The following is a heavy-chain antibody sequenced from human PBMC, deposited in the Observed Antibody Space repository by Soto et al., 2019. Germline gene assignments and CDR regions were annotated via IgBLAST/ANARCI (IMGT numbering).Heavy chain of an antibody. J-gene: IGHJ4*02. CDR3: ARVPRFDTWYFDY. CDR1: GFSVNTHV. D-gene: IGHD2-2*02. V-gene: IGHV3-33*01. Sequence: QVQLVESGGGVVQPGRSLRLSCAASGFSVNTHVIHWIRQAPGKGLEWVAVLWYDGSREYYADSVKGRFTISRDNSKNMMYLQMHNLRVEDTAVYYCARVPRFDTWYFDYWGPGTLATVSS. CDR2: LWYDGSRE.